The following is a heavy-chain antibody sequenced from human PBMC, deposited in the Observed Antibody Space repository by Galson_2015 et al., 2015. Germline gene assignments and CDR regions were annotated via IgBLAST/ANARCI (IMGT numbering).Heavy chain of an antibody. V-gene: IGHV3-74*01. CDR1: GFTFSSYW. CDR2: INRDGSST. J-gene: IGHJ4*02. CDR3: ARDPERGDGYVLDY. Sequence: SLRLSCAASGFTFSSYWMYWVRQAPGKGLGGVAHINRDGSSTSYADSVKGRFTISRDNAKNMLYLQMNSLRAEETAVYYCARDPERGDGYVLDYWGQGTLVTVSS. D-gene: IGHD5-24*01.